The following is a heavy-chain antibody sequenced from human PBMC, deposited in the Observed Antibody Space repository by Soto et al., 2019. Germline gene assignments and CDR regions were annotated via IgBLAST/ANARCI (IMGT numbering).Heavy chain of an antibody. J-gene: IGHJ4*02. V-gene: IGHV3-23*01. D-gene: IGHD3-16*01. CDR3: AKVRGTGPSSAKYYFDY. Sequence: GGSLRLSCAASGFTFSSYAMSWVRQAPGKGLEWVSAISGSGGSTYYADSVKGRFTISRDNSKNTLYLQMNSLRAEDTAVYYCAKVRGTGPSSAKYYFDYWGQGTLVTVSS. CDR2: ISGSGGST. CDR1: GFTFSSYA.